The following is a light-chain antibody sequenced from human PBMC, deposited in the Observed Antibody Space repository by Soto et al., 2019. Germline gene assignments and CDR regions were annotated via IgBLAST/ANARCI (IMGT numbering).Light chain of an antibody. J-gene: IGLJ3*02. CDR2: EVS. CDR3: SSYTSSSTRV. CDR1: SSDVGRYNY. V-gene: IGLV2-14*01. Sequence: QSALTQPASVSGSPGQSIAISCTGTSSDVGRYNYVSWYQQHPGKALKLMIYEVSNRPSGVSNRFSGSKSGKTASLTISGLQAEDEADYYCSSYTSSSTRVFGGGTKLTVL.